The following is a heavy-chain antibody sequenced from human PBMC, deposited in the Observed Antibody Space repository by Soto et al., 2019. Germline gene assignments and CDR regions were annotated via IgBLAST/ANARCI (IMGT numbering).Heavy chain of an antibody. CDR3: ARADLDDYGRYFDL. D-gene: IGHD4-17*01. CDR1: SGSISSSNW. Sequence: QVQLQESGPGLVKPSGTLSLTCAVSSGSISSSNWWSWVRQPPGKGLEWMGEIYHSGSTNYNPSQKSRVTRSVDRSKNQFSLKLRYVTVADTGVYYSARADLDDYGRYFDLWGRGTLVTVSS. J-gene: IGHJ2*01. V-gene: IGHV4-4*02. CDR2: IYHSGST.